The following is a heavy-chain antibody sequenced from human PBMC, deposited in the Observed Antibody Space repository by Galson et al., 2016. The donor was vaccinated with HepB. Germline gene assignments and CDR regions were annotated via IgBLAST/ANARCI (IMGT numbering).Heavy chain of an antibody. CDR1: GFTFSSFA. V-gene: IGHV3-23*01. CDR3: AKDVRSRWAVDAFDI. J-gene: IGHJ3*02. Sequence: SLRLSCAASGFTFSSFAMGWVRQAPGKGLEWVSSISGSGDSTNYVDSVKGRFTMSRDNAENTLYLQMSSLRAEDTAVYYCAKDVRSRWAVDAFDIWGQGTLVTVSS. D-gene: IGHD4-23*01. CDR2: ISGSGDST.